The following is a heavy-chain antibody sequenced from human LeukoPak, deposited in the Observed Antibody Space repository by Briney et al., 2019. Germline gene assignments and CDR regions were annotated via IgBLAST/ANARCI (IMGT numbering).Heavy chain of an antibody. V-gene: IGHV3-21*01. Sequence: GGSLRLSCAASGFTFSSYSMNWVRQAPGKGPEWVSSISSSSSYIYYADSVKGRFTISRDNAKNSLYLQMNSLRAEDTAVYYCARDRSSITIFGVVMGGPDYWGQGTLVTVSS. CDR2: ISSSSSYI. CDR3: ARDRSSITIFGVVMGGPDY. CDR1: GFTFSSYS. D-gene: IGHD3-3*01. J-gene: IGHJ4*02.